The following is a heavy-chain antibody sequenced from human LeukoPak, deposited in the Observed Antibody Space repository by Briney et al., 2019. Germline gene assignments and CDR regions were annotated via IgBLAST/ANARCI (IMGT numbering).Heavy chain of an antibody. V-gene: IGHV1-2*02. J-gene: IGHJ3*02. CDR3: ARPLGYCSGGSCYDAFDI. CDR1: GYTFTGYY. Sequence: EASVKVSCKASGYTFTGYYMHWVRQAPGQGLEWMGWINPNSGGTNYAQKFQGRVTMTRDTSISTAYMELSRLRSDDTAVYYCARPLGYCSGGSCYDAFDIWGQGTMVTVSS. CDR2: INPNSGGT. D-gene: IGHD2-15*01.